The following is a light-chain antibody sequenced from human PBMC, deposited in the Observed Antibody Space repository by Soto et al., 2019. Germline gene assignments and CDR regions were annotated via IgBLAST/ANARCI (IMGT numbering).Light chain of an antibody. CDR2: GVT. J-gene: IGLJ1*01. V-gene: IGLV2-14*03. Sequence: QSVLTQPISVSESPGQSITISCTVNHNDIGTYDYVSWYQQHPGRAPRLLIHGVTTRPSGISGRFSASKSGLTASLTISGLQPEDEADSYCSSFPCNRFYVFGRGTKVTVL. CDR1: HNDIGTYDY. CDR3: SSFPCNRFYV.